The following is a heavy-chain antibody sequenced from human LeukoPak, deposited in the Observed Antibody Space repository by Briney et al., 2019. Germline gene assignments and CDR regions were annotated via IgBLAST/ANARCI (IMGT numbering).Heavy chain of an antibody. J-gene: IGHJ4*02. Sequence: SETLSLTCAVYGGSFSGYYWSWIRQPPGKGLEWIGEINHSGSTNYNPSLESRVTISVDTSKNQFSLKLSSVTAADTAVYYCARDRGRWLQSRSFDYWGQGTLVTVSS. CDR2: INHSGST. V-gene: IGHV4-34*01. CDR1: GGSFSGYY. CDR3: ARDRGRWLQSRSFDY. D-gene: IGHD5-24*01.